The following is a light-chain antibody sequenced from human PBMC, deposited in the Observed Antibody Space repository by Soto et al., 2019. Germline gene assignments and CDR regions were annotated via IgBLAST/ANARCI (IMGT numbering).Light chain of an antibody. CDR1: QNVYNY. CDR3: QQRRSSLT. Sequence: IVLTQSPATLSLSPGERATLSCRASQNVYNYLTWYQQKPGQAPRLLIYDASNRATGIPARFSGSGSGTDFTLTISSLEPEDFAIFYCQQRRSSLTFGGGTKVEIK. V-gene: IGKV3-11*01. CDR2: DAS. J-gene: IGKJ4*01.